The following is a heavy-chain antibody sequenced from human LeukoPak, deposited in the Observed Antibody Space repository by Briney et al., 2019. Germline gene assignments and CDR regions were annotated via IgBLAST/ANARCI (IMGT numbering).Heavy chain of an antibody. Sequence: GGSLRLSCAASGFTFSSYSMNWVRQAPGKGLEWVSSISSSSSYIYYADSVKGRFTISRDNAKNSLYLQMNSLRAEDTAVYYCARDLGFNWFDPWGQGTLVTVSS. V-gene: IGHV3-21*01. D-gene: IGHD3-16*01. CDR2: ISSSSSYI. CDR3: ARDLGFNWFDP. CDR1: GFTFSSYS. J-gene: IGHJ5*02.